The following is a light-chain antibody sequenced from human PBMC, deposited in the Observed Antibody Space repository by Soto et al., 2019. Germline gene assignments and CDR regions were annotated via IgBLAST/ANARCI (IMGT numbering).Light chain of an antibody. Sequence: QSALTQPASVSESPGQSITISCTGSSSDVGGYNYVSWYQHHPGKAPKVILYEVNNRPSGVSTRFSGFKSGNTASLTIFGLQAEDEADYYCSSYTGSSLVFGGGTKVTVL. V-gene: IGLV2-14*01. J-gene: IGLJ2*01. CDR3: SSYTGSSLV. CDR1: SSDVGGYNY. CDR2: EVN.